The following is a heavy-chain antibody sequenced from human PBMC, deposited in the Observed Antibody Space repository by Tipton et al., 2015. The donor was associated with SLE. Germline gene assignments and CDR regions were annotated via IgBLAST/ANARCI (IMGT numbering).Heavy chain of an antibody. J-gene: IGHJ4*02. CDR3: TRGNYDFWSGVGYLDY. CDR1: GFTFGDYA. Sequence: SLRLSCTASGFTFGDYAMSWFRQAPGKGLEWVGFIRSKAYGGTTEYAASVKGRFTISRDDSKSIAYLQMNSLKTEDTAVYYCTRGNYDFWSGVGYLDYWGQGTLVTVSS. V-gene: IGHV3-49*03. D-gene: IGHD3-3*01. CDR2: IRSKAYGGTT.